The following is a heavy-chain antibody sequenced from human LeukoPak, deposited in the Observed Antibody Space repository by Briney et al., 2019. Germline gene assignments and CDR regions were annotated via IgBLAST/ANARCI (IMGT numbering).Heavy chain of an antibody. V-gene: IGHV3-66*01. CDR3: ARGGARYDDDSSGYYFDH. CDR2: IYSGGST. CDR1: GFTVSSSY. Sequence: GGSLRLSCAASGFTVSSSYMSWVRQAPGKGLEWVSVIYSGGSTYYADSVKGRFTITRDNSKNTLYLQMNSLRAEDTAVYYCARGGARYDDDSSGYYFDHWAQGTLVTVSS. J-gene: IGHJ4*02. D-gene: IGHD3-22*01.